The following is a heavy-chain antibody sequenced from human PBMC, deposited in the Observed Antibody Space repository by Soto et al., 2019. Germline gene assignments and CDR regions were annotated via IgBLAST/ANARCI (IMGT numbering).Heavy chain of an antibody. Sequence: ASVKVSCKASGYTFTSYYMHWVRQAPGQGPEWMGIIHPSGGSTSDAQKVQGRGTMTRDTSTGTVYMEVGSLRCEGTAVYYCARDFLLWFGELLPNDYYYYGMDVWGQGTTVTVSS. D-gene: IGHD3-10*01. V-gene: IGHV1-46*03. CDR2: IHPSGGST. CDR3: ARDFLLWFGELLPNDYYYYGMDV. J-gene: IGHJ6*02. CDR1: GYTFTSYY.